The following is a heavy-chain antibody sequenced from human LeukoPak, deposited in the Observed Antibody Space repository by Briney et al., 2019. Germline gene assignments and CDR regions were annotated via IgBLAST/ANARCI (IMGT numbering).Heavy chain of an antibody. J-gene: IGHJ6*03. CDR3: ARARNLLCATGYYYMDA. CDR1: GGPISRHY. CDR2: VFYNGST. D-gene: IGHD2-2*01. V-gene: IGHV4-59*11. Sequence: PSETLSLTCTVAGGPISRHYWSWIRQPAGKVLEWIGYVFYNGSTTYNPSLKSRVTISVDTSKSQFSLNLISATAAHTAVYYCARARNLLCATGYYYMDAWGEGTTVTASS.